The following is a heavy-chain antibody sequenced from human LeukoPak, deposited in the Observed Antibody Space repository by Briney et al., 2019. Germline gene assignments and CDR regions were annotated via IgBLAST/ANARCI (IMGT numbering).Heavy chain of an antibody. CDR3: ARGAVSSGSYYGSFDY. J-gene: IGHJ4*02. V-gene: IGHV1-69*05. CDR1: GGTFSSYA. CDR2: IIPIFGTA. D-gene: IGHD1-26*01. Sequence: SVKVSCKASGGTFSSYAISWVRQAPGQGLEWMGRIIPIFGTANYAQKFQGRVTIITDESTSTAYMELSSLRSEDTAVYYCARGAVSSGSYYGSFDYWGQGTLVTVSS.